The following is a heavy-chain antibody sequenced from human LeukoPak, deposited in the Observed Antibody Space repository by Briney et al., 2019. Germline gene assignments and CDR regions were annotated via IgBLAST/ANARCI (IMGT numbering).Heavy chain of an antibody. CDR2: INTNTGNP. V-gene: IGHV7-4-1*02. CDR3: AREIRPVVTIFGVVPTPLYYYYGMDV. D-gene: IGHD3-3*01. CDR1: GYIFTNYA. J-gene: IGHJ6*02. Sequence: ASVKVSCKASGYIFTNYAMNWVRQAPGQGLEWMGWINTNTGNPTYAQGFTGRFVFSLDTSVSTAYLQISSLKAEDTAVYYCAREIRPVVTIFGVVPTPLYYYYGMDVWGQGTTVTVSS.